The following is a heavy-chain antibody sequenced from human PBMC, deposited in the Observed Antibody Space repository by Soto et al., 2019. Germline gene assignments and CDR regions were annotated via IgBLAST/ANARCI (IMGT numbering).Heavy chain of an antibody. Sequence: QVQLVQSGAEVKKPGASVKVSCKASGYSFTDYDINWLRQATGQGLEWMGWMNHNSGNTGYSQKFQGRVTMTRDTSTSTAYMELSSLTSDDTAVYYCARDAPSRRVSPFDSWGQGTLVTVSS. D-gene: IGHD3-10*01. J-gene: IGHJ4*02. CDR1: GYSFTDYD. CDR2: MNHNSGNT. V-gene: IGHV1-8*01. CDR3: ARDAPSRRVSPFDS.